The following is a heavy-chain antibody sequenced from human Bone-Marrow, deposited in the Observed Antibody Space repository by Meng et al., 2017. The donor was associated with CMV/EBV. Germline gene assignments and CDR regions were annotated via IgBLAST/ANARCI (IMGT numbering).Heavy chain of an antibody. CDR2: ISSSGSTI. J-gene: IGHJ6*02. Sequence: GESLKISCAASGFTFSSYEMNWVRQAPGKGLEWVSYISSSGSTIYYADSVKGRFTISRDNAKNSLYLQMNSLRAEDTAVYYCARDNHITPRANCSSTSCYTYHYYYYGMDVWGQGTTVTVSS. D-gene: IGHD2-2*02. CDR1: GFTFSSYE. CDR3: ARDNHITPRANCSSTSCYTYHYYYYGMDV. V-gene: IGHV3-48*03.